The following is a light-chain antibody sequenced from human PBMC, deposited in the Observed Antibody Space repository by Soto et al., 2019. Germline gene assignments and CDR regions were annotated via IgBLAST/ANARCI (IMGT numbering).Light chain of an antibody. CDR1: SSDVGGYNY. V-gene: IGLV2-14*01. Sequence: QSALTQPASVSGSPGQSITISCTGTSSDVGGYNYVSWYQQHPGRAPKLMIFEVNNRPSGVSDRFSGSKSGNTASLTISGLQAEDEADYYCSSYAGSGTFVFGTGTKLTVL. CDR2: EVN. J-gene: IGLJ1*01. CDR3: SSYAGSGTFV.